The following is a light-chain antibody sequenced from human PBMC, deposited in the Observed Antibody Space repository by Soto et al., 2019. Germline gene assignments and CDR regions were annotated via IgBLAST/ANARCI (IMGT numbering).Light chain of an antibody. V-gene: IGKV3-11*01. Sequence: EIVFTQSPGTLSLSPVEISTLSFRASQSVSYYLAWYQQKPGQAPRLLIYDASSRATGVPDRFSGSGSGTDFTLTISSLEPEDFAVYYCQQRSNWPTFGQGTKVDIK. CDR1: QSVSYY. CDR2: DAS. CDR3: QQRSNWPT. J-gene: IGKJ1*01.